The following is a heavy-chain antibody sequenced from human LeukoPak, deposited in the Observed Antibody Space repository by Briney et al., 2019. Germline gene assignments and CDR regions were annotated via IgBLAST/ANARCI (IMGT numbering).Heavy chain of an antibody. V-gene: IGHV4-39*01. CDR1: GGSISSSSYY. CDR2: IYYSGST. D-gene: IGHD3-10*01. CDR3: ARANMVRGDPYFDY. Sequence: SETLSLTCTVSGGSISSSSYYWGWIRQPPGKGLGWIGSIYYSGSTYYNPSLKSRVTISVDTSKNQFSLKLSSVTAADTAVYYCARANMVRGDPYFDYWGQGTLVTVSS. J-gene: IGHJ4*02.